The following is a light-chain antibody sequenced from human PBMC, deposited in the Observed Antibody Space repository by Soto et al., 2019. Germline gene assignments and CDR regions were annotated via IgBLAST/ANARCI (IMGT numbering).Light chain of an antibody. CDR3: QQYNNWPPWT. Sequence: EIVMTQSPATLSVSPGETATLSCRASQSVSSNLAWYQQKPGQAPRLLIYGASTRATGIPATFSGSGSGTEFTLTISSLQSEDFAVYYCQQYNNWPPWTFGQGTKVEIK. CDR1: QSVSSN. J-gene: IGKJ1*01. V-gene: IGKV3-15*01. CDR2: GAS.